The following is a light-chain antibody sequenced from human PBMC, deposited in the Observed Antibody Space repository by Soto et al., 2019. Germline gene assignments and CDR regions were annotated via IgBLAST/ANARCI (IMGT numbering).Light chain of an antibody. CDR1: QSISSW. V-gene: IGKV1-5*03. Sequence: QMTQSPSTMSASVVARVTITCRASQSISSWLAWYQQKPGKAPKLLIYKASSLESGVPSRFSGSGSGTEFTLTISSLQPDEFATYYCKQYDSYPRTFGHGTKVDIK. CDR3: KQYDSYPRT. J-gene: IGKJ1*01. CDR2: KAS.